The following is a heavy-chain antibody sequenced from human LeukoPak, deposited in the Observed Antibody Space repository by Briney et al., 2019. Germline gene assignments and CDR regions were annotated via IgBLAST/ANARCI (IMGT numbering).Heavy chain of an antibody. Sequence: PSETLSLTCSASGASLTIYYWNWIRQPAGKGLEWIGRYASGATAHNPSLKSQFTMSIDTSKNQISMKLTSVTAADTAVYYCATGDHSFDNWGQGILVTVTP. J-gene: IGHJ4*02. CDR2: YASGAT. CDR3: ATGDHSFDN. CDR1: GASLTIYY. D-gene: IGHD7-27*01. V-gene: IGHV4-4*07.